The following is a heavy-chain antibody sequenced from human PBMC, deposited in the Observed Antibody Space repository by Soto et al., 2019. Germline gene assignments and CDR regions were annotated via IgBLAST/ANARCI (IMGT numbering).Heavy chain of an antibody. CDR3: AIGGAAPARGWFGP. CDR2: IYYSGNT. Sequence: PSETLSLTGTVSGGSITSYYCSWIRQPPGKGLEWIGYIYYSGNTNYNPSLKSRVTISVDTSKNQFSLRLSSVTAAEKAIYYCAIGGAAPARGWFGPSGQGTLITGSS. CDR1: GGSITSYY. J-gene: IGHJ5*02. D-gene: IGHD3-10*01. V-gene: IGHV4-59*01.